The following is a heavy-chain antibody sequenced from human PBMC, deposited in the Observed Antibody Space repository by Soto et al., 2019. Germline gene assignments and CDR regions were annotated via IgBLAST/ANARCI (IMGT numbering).Heavy chain of an antibody. CDR3: ARGFGRFNY. D-gene: IGHD3-10*01. CDR1: GFTFNDFE. Sequence: EVQLLESGGGLVQPGGSLRLSCGVSGFTFNDFEMNWVRQAPGKGLEWLAYIDGSGNTKKYADSVRGRFTISRDNPNNSLFPQMRSLSAAATAIYSCARGFGRFNYWGQGTLVSVSS. CDR2: IDGSGNTK. J-gene: IGHJ4*02. V-gene: IGHV3-48*03.